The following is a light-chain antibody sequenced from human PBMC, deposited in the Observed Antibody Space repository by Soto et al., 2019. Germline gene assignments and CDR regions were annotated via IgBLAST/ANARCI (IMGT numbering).Light chain of an antibody. CDR1: QSISSW. J-gene: IGKJ1*01. Sequence: DIQMTQSPSTLSASVGDRVTITCRASQSISSWLAWYQQKPGKAPKLLIYKASSLESGVPSRFSGSGSGTEFTLTISSLQPDDFATYYCQPYNSYSETFGQGTKV. V-gene: IGKV1-5*03. CDR3: QPYNSYSET. CDR2: KAS.